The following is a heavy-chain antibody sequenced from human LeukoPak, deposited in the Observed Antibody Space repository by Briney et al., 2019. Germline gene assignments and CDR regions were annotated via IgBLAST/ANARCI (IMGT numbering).Heavy chain of an antibody. V-gene: IGHV4-39*07. J-gene: IGHJ5*02. D-gene: IGHD1-1*01. Sequence: SETLSLTCTVSGGSISSSSYYWGWIRQPPGKGLEWIGSIYYSGSTYYNPSLKSRVTISVDTSKNQFSLKLSSVTAADTAVYYCARGKGVLEPSYNWFDPWGQGTLVTVSS. CDR2: IYYSGST. CDR3: ARGKGVLEPSYNWFDP. CDR1: GGSISSSSYY.